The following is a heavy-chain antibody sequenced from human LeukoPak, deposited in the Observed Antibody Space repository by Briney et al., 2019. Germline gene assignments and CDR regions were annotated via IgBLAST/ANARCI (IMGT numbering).Heavy chain of an antibody. CDR3: AREGIYCVNGVCYLDY. CDR1: GFKFDDYG. D-gene: IGHD2-8*01. Sequence: GGSLRLSCAAPGFKFDDYGMSWVRQAPGKGLEWVSGISWNGGNTGYADSVKGRFTISRDNAKSSLFLQVNSLRADDTAFYYCAREGIYCVNGVCYLDYWGQGTLVTVSS. CDR2: ISWNGGNT. V-gene: IGHV3-20*04. J-gene: IGHJ4*02.